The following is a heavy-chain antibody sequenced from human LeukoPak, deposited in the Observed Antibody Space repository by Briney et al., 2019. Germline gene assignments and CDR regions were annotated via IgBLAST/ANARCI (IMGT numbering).Heavy chain of an antibody. V-gene: IGHV4-30-4*01. D-gene: IGHD5-12*01. Sequence: PSQTLSLTCTVSGVSISSGDYYWSWLRQPTGKGLQWIGYIYYSGSTYYNPSHKSRVTISVDTSKTHFSLTLTSVTAADAAVYYCARDLGYSGFDWAPWGQGTLVTVSS. CDR1: GVSISSGDYY. J-gene: IGHJ5*02. CDR3: ARDLGYSGFDWAP. CDR2: IYYSGST.